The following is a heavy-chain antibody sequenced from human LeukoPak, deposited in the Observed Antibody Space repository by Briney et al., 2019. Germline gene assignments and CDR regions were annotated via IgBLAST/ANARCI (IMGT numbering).Heavy chain of an antibody. Sequence: GGSPRLSCAASGFTFSSYAMHWVRQAPGKGLEWVAVISYDGGNKYYADSVKGRFTISRDNSKNTLYLQMNSLRAEDTAVYYCARGLWYYYGSGSYTAFDIWGQGTMVTVSS. CDR2: ISYDGGNK. CDR1: GFTFSSYA. V-gene: IGHV3-30-3*01. D-gene: IGHD3-10*01. J-gene: IGHJ3*02. CDR3: ARGLWYYYGSGSYTAFDI.